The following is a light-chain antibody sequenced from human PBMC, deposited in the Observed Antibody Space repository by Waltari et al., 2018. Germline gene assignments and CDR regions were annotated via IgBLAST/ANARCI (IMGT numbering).Light chain of an antibody. V-gene: IGLV2-14*03. J-gene: IGLJ2*01. CDR3: SSQSTKNGVI. CDR1: SSDVGGEDS. CDR2: DVN. Sequence: QSALTQPAAVSGSPGQSITISCTGSSSDVGGEDSVSWYEDHPGQAPKVIIYDVNKRPSGVSDRFSGSKSGHTASLTISGLQAEDEATFYCSSQSTKNGVIFGGGTNVTVL.